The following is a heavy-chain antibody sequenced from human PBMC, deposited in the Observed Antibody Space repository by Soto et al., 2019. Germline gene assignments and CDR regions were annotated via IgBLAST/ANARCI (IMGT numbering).Heavy chain of an antibody. J-gene: IGHJ4*02. CDR3: ARDWYSSSSGWDDY. CDR1: GFTFSSYG. V-gene: IGHV3-33*01. CDR2: IWYDGSNK. D-gene: IGHD6-6*01. Sequence: GGSLRLSCAASGFTFSSYGMHWVRQAPGKGLEWVAVIWYDGSNKYYADSVKGRFTISRDNSKNTLYLQMNSLRAEDTAVYYCARDWYSSSSGWDDYWGQGTLVTVSS.